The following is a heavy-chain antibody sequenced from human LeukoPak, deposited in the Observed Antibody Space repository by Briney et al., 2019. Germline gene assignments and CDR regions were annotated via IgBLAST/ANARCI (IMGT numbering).Heavy chain of an antibody. Sequence: ASVKVSCKASGYTFTGYYMHWVRQAPGQGLEWMGWINPNSGGTNYAQKFQGRVTMTRDTSISTAYMELSRLRSDDTAVYYCARDPDYYDSSGYGNWFDPWGQGTLVTVSS. CDR1: GYTFTGYY. CDR3: ARDPDYYDSSGYGNWFDP. D-gene: IGHD3-22*01. CDR2: INPNSGGT. J-gene: IGHJ5*02. V-gene: IGHV1-2*02.